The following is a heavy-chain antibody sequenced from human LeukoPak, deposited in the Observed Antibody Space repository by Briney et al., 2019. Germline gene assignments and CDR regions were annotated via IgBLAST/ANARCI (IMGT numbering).Heavy chain of an antibody. CDR1: GSTFNSYG. D-gene: IGHD3-22*01. CDR2: ISPYRGDT. CDR3: ARQVLIVGGRYGMDV. J-gene: IGHJ6*02. V-gene: IGHV1-18*01. Sequence: ASVKVSCKASGSTFNSYGISWVRQAPGQGLEWMGWISPYRGDTEYAQKIQGRVSMTTDTSTSTAYMELRSLRSDDTAVYYCARQVLIVGGRYGMDVWGQGTTVTVSS.